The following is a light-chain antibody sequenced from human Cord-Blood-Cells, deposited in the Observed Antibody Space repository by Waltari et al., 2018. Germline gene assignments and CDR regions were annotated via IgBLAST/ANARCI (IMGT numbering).Light chain of an antibody. V-gene: IGKV4-1*01. CDR3: QQYYSTPLT. Sequence: DIVMTQSPDSLAVSRGERATINCKSSQSVLYSSNNKTYLAWYQQKPGQPPKLLIYWASTLESGVPERFSGSGSGTDFTLTISSLQAEDVAVYYCQQYYSTPLTFGGGTKVEIK. J-gene: IGKJ4*01. CDR2: WAS. CDR1: QSVLYSSNNKTY.